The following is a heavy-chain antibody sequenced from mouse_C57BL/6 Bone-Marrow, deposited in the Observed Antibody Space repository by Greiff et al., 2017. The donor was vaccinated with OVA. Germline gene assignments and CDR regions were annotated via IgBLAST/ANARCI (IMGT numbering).Heavy chain of an antibody. Sequence: EVQGVESGGGLVQPKGSLKLSCAASGFSFNTYAMNWVRQAPGKGLEWVARIRSKSNNYATYYADSVKDRFTISRDDSESMLYLQMNNLKTEDTAMYYCVRHGELFYAMDYWGQGTSVTVSS. D-gene: IGHD1-1*02. CDR2: IRSKSNNYAT. J-gene: IGHJ4*01. CDR1: GFSFNTYA. V-gene: IGHV10-1*01. CDR3: VRHGELFYAMDY.